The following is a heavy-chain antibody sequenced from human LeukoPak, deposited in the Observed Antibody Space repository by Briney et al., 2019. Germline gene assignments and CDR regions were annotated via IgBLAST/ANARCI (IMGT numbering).Heavy chain of an antibody. Sequence: SETLSLTCTVSGGSIGRYYWSWIRQPPGKGLEWIGYVHYSGSTNYNPSLKSRVTISVDTSKNHFSLKLSSVTAADTAVYYCARDLSVAATKGIDYWGQGTLVTVSS. V-gene: IGHV4-59*01. CDR1: GGSIGRYY. CDR2: VHYSGST. D-gene: IGHD6-19*01. J-gene: IGHJ4*02. CDR3: ARDLSVAATKGIDY.